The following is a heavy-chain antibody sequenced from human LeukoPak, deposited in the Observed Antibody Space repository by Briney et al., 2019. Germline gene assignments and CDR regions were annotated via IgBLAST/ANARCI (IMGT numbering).Heavy chain of an antibody. CDR2: INPNSGGT. Sequence: ASVKVSCKASGYTFTGYYMHWVRQAPGQGLEGMGWINPNSGGTNYAQKFQGRVTMTRDTSISPAYMELSRLRSDDTAVYYCARDVERQLVLDDWGQGTLVTVSS. D-gene: IGHD6-6*01. V-gene: IGHV1-2*02. CDR1: GYTFTGYY. CDR3: ARDVERQLVLDD. J-gene: IGHJ4*02.